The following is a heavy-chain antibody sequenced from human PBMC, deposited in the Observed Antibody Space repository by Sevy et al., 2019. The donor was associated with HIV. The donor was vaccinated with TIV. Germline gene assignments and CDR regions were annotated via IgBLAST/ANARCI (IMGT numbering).Heavy chain of an antibody. J-gene: IGHJ4*02. CDR3: ARDHDYGDYYFDY. V-gene: IGHV3-53*01. CDR1: GFTVSSNY. Sequence: GGSLRLSYAASGFTVSSNYMSWVRQAPGKGLEWVSVIYSGGSTYYADSVKGRFTISRDNSKNTLYLQMNSLRAEDTAVYYCARDHDYGDYYFDYWGQGTLVTVSS. CDR2: IYSGGST. D-gene: IGHD4-17*01.